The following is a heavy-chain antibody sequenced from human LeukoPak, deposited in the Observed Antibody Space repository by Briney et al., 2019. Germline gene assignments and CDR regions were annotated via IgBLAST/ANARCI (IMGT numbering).Heavy chain of an antibody. Sequence: PSETLSLTCTVSGGSISSGGYYWSWLRQHPGKGLEWIGYIYYSGSTYYNPSLKSRVTISVDTSKNQFSLKLSSVTAADTAVYYCARVRYCSSTSCYQGSNWFDPWGQGTLVTVSS. CDR1: GGSISSGGYY. V-gene: IGHV4-31*03. D-gene: IGHD2-2*01. J-gene: IGHJ5*02. CDR2: IYYSGST. CDR3: ARVRYCSSTSCYQGSNWFDP.